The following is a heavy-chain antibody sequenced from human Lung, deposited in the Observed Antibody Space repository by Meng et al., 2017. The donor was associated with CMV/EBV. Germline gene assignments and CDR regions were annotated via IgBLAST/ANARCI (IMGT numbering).Heavy chain of an antibody. CDR3: ARTLPPARGHRLDY. D-gene: IGHD1-14*01. CDR2: IDDTGRT. J-gene: IGHJ4*02. V-gene: IGHV4-34*01. Sequence: TLSLTXAVYGGSFSGSYWHWIRQPPGMSLEWIGEIDDTGRTKYSPSLNSRVTMLLDTSKNQFSLKLNSVAAADTAVFYCARTLPPARGHRLDYWGQGTLVTVSS. CDR1: GGSFSGSY.